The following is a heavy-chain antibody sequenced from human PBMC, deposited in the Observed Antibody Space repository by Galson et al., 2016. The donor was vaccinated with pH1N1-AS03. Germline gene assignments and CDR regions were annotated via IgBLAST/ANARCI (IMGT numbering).Heavy chain of an antibody. V-gene: IGHV1-3*01. CDR2: INVGNGNT. D-gene: IGHD3-10*01. Sequence: SVKVSCKASGYTFTKYAIHWVRQAPRQRPEWMGWINVGNGNTKYSQKFQGRVTITRDSSANTAYMELSSLRSEDTAVFYCGRDPYYGSWTYSYGVLNWFDPWGQGTLVTVSS. CDR3: GRDPYYGSWTYSYGVLNWFDP. CDR1: GYTFTKYA. J-gene: IGHJ5*02.